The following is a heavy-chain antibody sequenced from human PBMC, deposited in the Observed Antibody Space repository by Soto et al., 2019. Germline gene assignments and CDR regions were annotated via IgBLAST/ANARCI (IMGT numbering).Heavy chain of an antibody. J-gene: IGHJ3*02. CDR3: ARHHLSRKVFHI. CDR1: GGSISSGSYY. V-gene: IGHV4-39*01. CDR2: IYYSGST. Sequence: SETLSLTCTVSGGSISSGSYYWDWIRQPPGKGLEWIGSIYYSGSTYYNPSLKSRVTIFVDTSKNQFSLLLSSVPAADTAVYYCARHHLSRKVFHIWCQGTMVTVSS.